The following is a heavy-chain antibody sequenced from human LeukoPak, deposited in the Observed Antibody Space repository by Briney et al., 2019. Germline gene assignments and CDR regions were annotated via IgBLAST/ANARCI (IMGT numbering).Heavy chain of an antibody. CDR3: ARQRGYNYGYNDY. Sequence: PGGSLRLSCAASGFTFSDYYMSWLRRTPGRGLEWVSHISTSGSVTYYADSVRGRFTISRDNANNSLYLQMNSLRAEDTAVYYCARQRGYNYGYNDYWGQGTLVTVSS. CDR1: GFTFSDYY. J-gene: IGHJ4*02. D-gene: IGHD5-18*01. V-gene: IGHV3-11*01. CDR2: ISTSGSVT.